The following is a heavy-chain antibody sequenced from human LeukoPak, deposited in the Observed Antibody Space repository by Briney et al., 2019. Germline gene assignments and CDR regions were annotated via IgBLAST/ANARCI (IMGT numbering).Heavy chain of an antibody. D-gene: IGHD6-13*01. CDR3: ARATRIAAAGYNDAFDI. CDR2: INPSGGST. Sequence: ASVKVSCKASGYTFTSYYMHLVRQAPGQGLEWMGIINPSGGSTSYAQKFQGRVSMTRDTSTRTVYMELSRLRSEDTAVYYCARATRIAAAGYNDAFDIWGQGTMVTVSS. V-gene: IGHV1-46*01. CDR1: GYTFTSYY. J-gene: IGHJ3*02.